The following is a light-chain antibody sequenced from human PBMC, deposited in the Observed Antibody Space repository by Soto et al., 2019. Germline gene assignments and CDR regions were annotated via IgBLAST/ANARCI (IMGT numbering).Light chain of an antibody. CDR3: CSYAGSYTFV. J-gene: IGLJ1*01. CDR2: DVS. CDR1: SSDVGVYNY. V-gene: IGLV2-11*01. Sequence: QYDLTQPRSVSLSPGQSVTISCTGTSSDVGVYNYVSWYQQYPGKAAKIMIYDVSKRPSGVPDRFSGSKSDNTASLTISGLQAEDEADYYCCSYAGSYTFVFGIGTKVTVL.